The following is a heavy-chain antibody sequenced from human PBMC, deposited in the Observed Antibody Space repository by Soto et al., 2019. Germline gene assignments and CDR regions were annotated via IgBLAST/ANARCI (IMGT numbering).Heavy chain of an antibody. Sequence: GESLKISCKGSGYSFISHWIGWVRQMPGKGLEWMGIIYPGDSDTRYSPSFEGQVTITADKTTTTAYLQWSSLKASDTAMYYCTRSLPTTDFWGQGTLVTVSS. D-gene: IGHD1-1*01. CDR3: TRSLPTTDF. V-gene: IGHV5-51*01. J-gene: IGHJ4*02. CDR2: IYPGDSDT. CDR1: GYSFISHW.